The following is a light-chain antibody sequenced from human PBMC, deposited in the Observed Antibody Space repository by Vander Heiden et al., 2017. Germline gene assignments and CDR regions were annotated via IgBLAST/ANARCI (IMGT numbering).Light chain of an antibody. CDR1: QSVSSSY. J-gene: IGKJ4*01. Sequence: EIVLTQSPGTLSLSRGERATLSCRASQSVSSSYLAWYQQKPGQAPRLLIYGASSRATGIPDRFSGSGSGTDFTLTISRLEPEDFAVYYCQQYCSSPLTFGGGTKVEIK. CDR2: GAS. CDR3: QQYCSSPLT. V-gene: IGKV3-20*01.